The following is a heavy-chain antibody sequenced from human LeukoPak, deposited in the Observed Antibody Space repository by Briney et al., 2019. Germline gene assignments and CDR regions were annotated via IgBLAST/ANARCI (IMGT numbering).Heavy chain of an antibody. D-gene: IGHD3-22*01. CDR2: INTNTGNP. V-gene: IGHV7-4-1*02. J-gene: IGHJ4*02. Sequence: ASVKVSCKASGYTFTSYAMNWVRQAPGQGLEWMGWINTNTGNPTYAQGFTGRFVFSLDTSVSTAYLQISSLKAEDTAVYYCARAASNYYDSSGYSPFFDYWGQGTLVTVSS. CDR3: ARAASNYYDSSGYSPFFDY. CDR1: GYTFTSYA.